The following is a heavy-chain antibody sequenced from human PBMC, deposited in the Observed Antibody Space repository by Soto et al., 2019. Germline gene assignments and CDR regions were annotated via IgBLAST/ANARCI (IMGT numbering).Heavy chain of an antibody. CDR3: AGDPNRYQSVNY. Sequence: EVQLVESGGGLVQPGGSLRLSCAASGFTFSSYSMNWVRQAPGKGLEWVSYISSSSSTIYYADSVKGRFTISRDNAKNSLYMQMNSLRGEDTAVYYCAGDPNRYQSVNYWGHGTLVTVSS. V-gene: IGHV3-48*01. J-gene: IGHJ4*01. D-gene: IGHD2-2*01. CDR1: GFTFSSYS. CDR2: ISSSSSTI.